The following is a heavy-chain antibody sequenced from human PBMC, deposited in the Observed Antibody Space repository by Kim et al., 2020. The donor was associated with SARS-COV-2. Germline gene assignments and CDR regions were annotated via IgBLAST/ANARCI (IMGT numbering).Heavy chain of an antibody. J-gene: IGHJ4*02. Sequence: GGSLRLSCAASGFTFSSYEMNWVRQAPGKGLEWVSYISSSGSTIYYADSVKGRFTISRDNAKNSLYLQMNSLRAEDTAVYYCARDVYDILTGYYPFDYWGQGTLVTVSS. CDR3: ARDVYDILTGYYPFDY. CDR2: ISSSGSTI. D-gene: IGHD3-9*01. V-gene: IGHV3-48*03. CDR1: GFTFSSYE.